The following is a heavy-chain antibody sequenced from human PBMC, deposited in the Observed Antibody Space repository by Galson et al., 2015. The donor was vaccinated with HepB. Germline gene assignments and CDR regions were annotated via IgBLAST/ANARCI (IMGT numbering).Heavy chain of an antibody. CDR1: GFTFSSYW. Sequence: SLRLSCAGSGFTFSSYWMTWVRQAPGKGLEWVANIKGDGSGKYYVDSVKGRFTISRDNAKNSLYLQMNSLRAEDTAVYSCARLVRVGITGYYFDYWGQGTLVTVSS. CDR2: IKGDGSGK. V-gene: IGHV3-7*03. J-gene: IGHJ4*02. D-gene: IGHD1-26*01. CDR3: ARLVRVGITGYYFDY.